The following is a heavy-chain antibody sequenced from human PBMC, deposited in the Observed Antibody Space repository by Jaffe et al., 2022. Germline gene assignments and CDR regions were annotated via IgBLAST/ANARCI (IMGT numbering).Heavy chain of an antibody. V-gene: IGHV1-2*02. D-gene: IGHD3-10*01. Sequence: QVQLVQSGAEVKKPGASVKVSCKASGYTFTGYYMHWVRQAPGQGLEWMGWINPNSGGTNYAQKFQGRVTMTRDTSISTAYMELSRLRSDDTAVYYCARDRYYYGSGSYTYWFDPWGQGTLVTVSS. CDR2: INPNSGGT. J-gene: IGHJ5*02. CDR3: ARDRYYYGSGSYTYWFDP. CDR1: GYTFTGYY.